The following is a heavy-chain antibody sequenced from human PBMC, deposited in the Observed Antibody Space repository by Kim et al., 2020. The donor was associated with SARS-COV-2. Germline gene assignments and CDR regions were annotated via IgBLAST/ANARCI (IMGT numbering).Heavy chain of an antibody. D-gene: IGHD3-10*01. CDR1: GFTFSSYG. Sequence: GGSLRLSCAASGFTFSSYGMHWVRQAPGKGLEWVAVISYDGSNKYYADSVKGRFTISRDNSKNTLYLQMNSLRAEDTAVYYCAKEHLLYGSGSYSLVSDYYYYGMDVWGQGTTVTVSS. CDR3: AKEHLLYGSGSYSLVSDYYYYGMDV. J-gene: IGHJ6*02. V-gene: IGHV3-30*18. CDR2: ISYDGSNK.